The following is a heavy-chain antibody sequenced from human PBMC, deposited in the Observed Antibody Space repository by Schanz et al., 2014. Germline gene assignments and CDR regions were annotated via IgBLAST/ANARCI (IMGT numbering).Heavy chain of an antibody. J-gene: IGHJ4*02. V-gene: IGHV3-72*01. CDR1: GFTFSDHY. D-gene: IGHD3-10*01. Sequence: PGGSLRLSCAASGFTFSDHYMDWVRQAPGKGLEWVGRVRNKNNRYTTEYAASVKGRFTISRDDSKNSLYLQMNSLRAGDTAVYYCARVPYGSGSYWDYWGQGTLVTVSS. CDR2: VRNKNNRYTT. CDR3: ARVPYGSGSYWDY.